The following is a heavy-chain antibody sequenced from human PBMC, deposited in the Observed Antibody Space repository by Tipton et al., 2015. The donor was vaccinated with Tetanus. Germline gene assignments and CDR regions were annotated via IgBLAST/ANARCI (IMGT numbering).Heavy chain of an antibody. V-gene: IGHV4-31*03. Sequence: TLSLTCTVSGDSISSGDFYWSWIRQHPGKGLEWIGYIYFTGTTYYNPSLESRLTISIDTSKNQFSLELTSVTAADTAVYYCARANNEFPKKGPFDSWGQGSLVTVS. CDR2: IYFTGTT. CDR1: GDSISSGDFY. CDR3: ARANNEFPKKGPFDS. J-gene: IGHJ4*02. D-gene: IGHD1-1*01.